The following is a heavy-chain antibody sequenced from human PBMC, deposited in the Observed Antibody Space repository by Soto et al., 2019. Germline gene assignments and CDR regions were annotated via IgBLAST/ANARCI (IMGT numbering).Heavy chain of an antibody. V-gene: IGHV1-2*02. J-gene: IGHJ3*02. D-gene: IGHD2-2*01. Sequence: GXSVKVSCKASGYTFTGYYMHLVRQAPGRGLEWMGWINPNSGGTNYAQKFQGRVTMTRDTSISTAYMELSRLRSDDTAVYYCAIPTTYCSSTSCYYDAFDIWGQGTMVTGSS. CDR3: AIPTTYCSSTSCYYDAFDI. CDR1: GYTFTGYY. CDR2: INPNSGGT.